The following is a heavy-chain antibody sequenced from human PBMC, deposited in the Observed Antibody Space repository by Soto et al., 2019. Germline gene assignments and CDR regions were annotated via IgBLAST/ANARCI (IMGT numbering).Heavy chain of an antibody. CDR2: IRSKADSYAT. Sequence: GGSLRLSCAASGFTLSGSRIHWVRQASGKGLEWVGRIRSKADSYATAYAASVRGRFTISRDDSKNTAYLQMNSLKTEDTAVYYCTSQYCGGDCSRVEPWGQGTLVTVSS. D-gene: IGHD2-21*02. J-gene: IGHJ5*02. CDR3: TSQYCGGDCSRVEP. V-gene: IGHV3-73*01. CDR1: GFTLSGSR.